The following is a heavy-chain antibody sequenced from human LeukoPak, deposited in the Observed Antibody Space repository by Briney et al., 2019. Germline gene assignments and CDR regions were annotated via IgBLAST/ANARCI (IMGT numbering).Heavy chain of an antibody. V-gene: IGHV3-73*01. Sequence: GGSLRLSCAASVFTFRGSAMHWVRQASGKGLVWVGRRRSKANSYGTAYAASVKGRFTISRDDSKNTAYLQMNSLKTEDTAVYYCTSPLILVGAIRHWGQGTLVTVSS. CDR2: RRSKANSYGT. D-gene: IGHD1-26*01. CDR3: TSPLILVGAIRH. J-gene: IGHJ4*02. CDR1: VFTFRGSA.